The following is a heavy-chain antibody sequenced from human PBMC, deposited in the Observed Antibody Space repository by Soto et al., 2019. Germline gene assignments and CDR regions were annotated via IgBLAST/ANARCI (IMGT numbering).Heavy chain of an antibody. CDR3: ATPAEPLDTAMLKGLAH. D-gene: IGHD5-18*01. CDR2: IIPIFGAP. Sequence: QVQLVQSGAEVKKPGSSVKVSCKASGGTFSNTAFIWVRQAPGQWLEWMGGIIPIFGAPNYAQKFQGRLMLSADDSASKAYMELNTLTSEDTAVYYCATPAEPLDTAMLKGLAHWGQGTLVTVSS. CDR1: GGTFSNTA. V-gene: IGHV1-69*01. J-gene: IGHJ4*02.